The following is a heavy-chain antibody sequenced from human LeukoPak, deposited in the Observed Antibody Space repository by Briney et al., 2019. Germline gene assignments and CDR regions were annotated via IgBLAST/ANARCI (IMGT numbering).Heavy chain of an antibody. Sequence: SGTLSLTCPVSGGSINSYYWSWIRQPPGEGLEWIGYIYYRGSTNYNPSLKSRVTLSVDTSRNQFSLRLSSVTAADTAVYYCARVGAAAGTKELDYWGQGTLVTVSS. D-gene: IGHD6-13*01. CDR3: ARVGAAAGTKELDY. J-gene: IGHJ4*02. CDR2: IYYRGST. V-gene: IGHV4-59*01. CDR1: GGSINSYY.